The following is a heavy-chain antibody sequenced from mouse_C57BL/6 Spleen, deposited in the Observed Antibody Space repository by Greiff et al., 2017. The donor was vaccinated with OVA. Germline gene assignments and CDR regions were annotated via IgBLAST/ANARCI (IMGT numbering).Heavy chain of an antibody. CDR3: AGVWVSTVVASDY. D-gene: IGHD1-1*01. Sequence: VQLQQPGTELVKPGASVKLSCKASGYTFTSYWMHWVKQRPGQGLEWIGNINPSNGGTNYNEKFKSKATLTVDKSSSTAYMQLSSLTSEDSSVYYCAGVWVSTVVASDYWGQGTTLTVSS. J-gene: IGHJ2*01. V-gene: IGHV1-53*01. CDR1: GYTFTSYW. CDR2: INPSNGGT.